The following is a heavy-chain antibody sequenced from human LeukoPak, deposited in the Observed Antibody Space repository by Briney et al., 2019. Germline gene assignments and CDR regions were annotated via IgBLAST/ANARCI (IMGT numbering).Heavy chain of an antibody. Sequence: GASVKVSCKASDYTFTSYGISWVRQAPGQGLEWMGWISAYNGNTNYAQKLQGRVTMTTDTSTSTAYMELRSLRSEDMAVYYCARDHSYDSSGLLDYWGQGTLVTVSS. CDR1: DYTFTSYG. V-gene: IGHV1-18*03. CDR2: ISAYNGNT. CDR3: ARDHSYDSSGLLDY. J-gene: IGHJ4*02. D-gene: IGHD3-22*01.